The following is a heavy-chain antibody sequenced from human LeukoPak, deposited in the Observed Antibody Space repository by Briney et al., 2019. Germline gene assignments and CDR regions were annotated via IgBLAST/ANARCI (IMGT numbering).Heavy chain of an antibody. V-gene: IGHV4-39*01. CDR1: GGSLYRVSYY. CDR3: ATTSPREGGAFDI. D-gene: IGHD1-14*01. Sequence: SETLSLTSTVSGGSLYRVSYYWGSIRQPPGKGLEWIGSVYYSGSTDYNPSLKSRVTISVDTSKNQFSLKLSSVTAADTAVYYCATTSPREGGAFDIWGQGTMVTVSS. CDR2: VYYSGST. J-gene: IGHJ3*02.